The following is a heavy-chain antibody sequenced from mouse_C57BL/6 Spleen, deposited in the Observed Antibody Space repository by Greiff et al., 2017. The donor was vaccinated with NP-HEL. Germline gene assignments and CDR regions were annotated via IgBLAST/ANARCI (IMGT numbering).Heavy chain of an antibody. CDR2: INPYNGGT. D-gene: IGHD4-1*01. CDR3: ARLGNWDLDY. CDR1: GYTFTDYY. Sequence: EVQLHQSGPVLVKPGASVKMSCKASGYTFTDYYMHWVKQSHGKSLEWIGVINPYNGGTSYNQKFKGKATLTVDKSSSTAYMELNSLTSEDSAVYYCARLGNWDLDYWGQGTTLTVAS. V-gene: IGHV1-19*01. J-gene: IGHJ2*01.